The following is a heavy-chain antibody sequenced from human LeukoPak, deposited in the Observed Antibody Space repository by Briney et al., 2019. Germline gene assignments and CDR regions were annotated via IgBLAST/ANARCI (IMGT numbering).Heavy chain of an antibody. CDR3: AKGPTYSSSWYAALDN. CDR1: GFTFYDYT. J-gene: IGHJ4*02. Sequence: GGSLRLSCAASGFTFYDYTMHWVRQAAGKGLEWISLMIWDGSSRYYAGSVKGRFTISRDNSKTSLYLQMKSLRTEDTAFYYCAKGPTYSSSWYAALDNWGQGTLVTVSS. V-gene: IGHV3-43*01. CDR2: MIWDGSSR. D-gene: IGHD6-13*01.